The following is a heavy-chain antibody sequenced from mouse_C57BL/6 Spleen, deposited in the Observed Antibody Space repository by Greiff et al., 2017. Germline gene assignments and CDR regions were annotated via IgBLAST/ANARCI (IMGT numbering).Heavy chain of an antibody. Sequence: QVHVKQPGAELVRPGTSVKLSCKASGYTFTSYWMHWVKQRPGQGLEWIGVIDPSDSYTNYNQKFKGKATLTVDTSSSTAYMQLSSLTSEDSAVYYCARGFYGSGRYYFDYWGQGTTLTVSS. J-gene: IGHJ2*01. CDR2: IDPSDSYT. V-gene: IGHV1-59*01. CDR3: ARGFYGSGRYYFDY. D-gene: IGHD1-1*01. CDR1: GYTFTSYW.